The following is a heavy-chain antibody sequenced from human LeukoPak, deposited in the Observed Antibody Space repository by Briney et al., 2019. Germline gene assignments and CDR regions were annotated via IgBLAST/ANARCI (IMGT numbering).Heavy chain of an antibody. CDR2: IIPMFGSA. V-gene: IGHV1-69*05. Sequence: SVKVSCKASGDIFNSYSISWVRQAPGQGLEWMGGIIPMFGSANYAQTFQDRVTITTDQSTSTAYMELSSLSSADTAVYYCARVGRSRGSLPNSYYYMDVWGTGTTVTVSS. J-gene: IGHJ6*03. CDR3: ARVGRSRGSLPNSYYYMDV. CDR1: GDIFNSYS. D-gene: IGHD1-26*01.